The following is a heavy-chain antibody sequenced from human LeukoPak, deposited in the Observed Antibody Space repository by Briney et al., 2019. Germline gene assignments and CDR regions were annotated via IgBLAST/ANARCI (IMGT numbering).Heavy chain of an antibody. D-gene: IGHD3-9*01. V-gene: IGHV3-74*01. Sequence: GGSLRLSCAASGFTFSSYWMHRVRQAPGKGLVWVSRINSDGSSTSCADSVKGRFTISRDNAKNTLYLRMNSLRAEDTAVYYCASVRYFDWSPFDYWGQGTLVTVSS. CDR2: INSDGSST. CDR1: GFTFSSYW. J-gene: IGHJ4*02. CDR3: ASVRYFDWSPFDY.